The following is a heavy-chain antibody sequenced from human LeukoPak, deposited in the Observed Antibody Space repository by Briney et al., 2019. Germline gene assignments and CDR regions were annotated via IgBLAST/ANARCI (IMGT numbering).Heavy chain of an antibody. V-gene: IGHV4-61*08. CDR3: ARDPGVAVALWAFDI. Sequence: SETLSLTCTVSGGSISSGDYYWSWIRQPPGKGLEWIGYIYYSGSTYYNPSLKSRVTISVDTSKNQFSLKLSSVTAADTAVYYCARDPGVAVALWAFDIWGQGTMVTVSS. CDR2: IYYSGST. J-gene: IGHJ3*02. D-gene: IGHD6-19*01. CDR1: GGSISSGDYY.